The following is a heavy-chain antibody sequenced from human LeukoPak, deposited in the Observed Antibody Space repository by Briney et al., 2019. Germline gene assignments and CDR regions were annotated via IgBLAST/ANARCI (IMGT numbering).Heavy chain of an antibody. CDR2: ISYDGSNK. CDR1: GFTFSSYG. Sequence: PGRSLTLSCAASGFTFSSYGMHWVRQAPGKGLEWVAVISYDGSNKYYADSVKGRFTISRDNSTNTLYLQMNSMTVEDTAVYYCAKVRYYYESSGYYRFDYWGQGTLVSVSS. V-gene: IGHV3-30*18. CDR3: AKVRYYYESSGYYRFDY. D-gene: IGHD3-22*01. J-gene: IGHJ4*02.